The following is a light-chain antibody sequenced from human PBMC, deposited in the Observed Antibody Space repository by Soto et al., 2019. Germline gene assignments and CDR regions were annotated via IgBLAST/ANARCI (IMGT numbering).Light chain of an antibody. Sequence: DIQMTQSPSSLSASVGDRVTITCQASQDISNYLNWYQQKPGKAPKLLIYDASNLETGVPSRFSESGSGTDFTFTISSLQPXDIATYYCQQNDNLPGRTFGQGTKLEIK. CDR1: QDISNY. V-gene: IGKV1-33*01. CDR2: DAS. CDR3: QQNDNLPGRT. J-gene: IGKJ2*01.